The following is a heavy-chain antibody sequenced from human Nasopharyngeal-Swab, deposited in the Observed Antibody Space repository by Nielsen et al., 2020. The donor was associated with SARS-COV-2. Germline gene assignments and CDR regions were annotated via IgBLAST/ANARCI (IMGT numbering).Heavy chain of an antibody. CDR3: AKELAYCGGDWYSAAFDI. D-gene: IGHD2-21*02. V-gene: IGHV3-23*01. Sequence: GGSLRLSCAASGFTFSGYAMSWVRQAPGKGLEWVSAIGGTGGSTYYADSVKGQFTISRDNSKNTLYLQMNSLRAEDTAVYYCAKELAYCGGDWYSAAFDIWGQGTVVVVSS. CDR1: GFTFSGYA. CDR2: IGGTGGST. J-gene: IGHJ3*02.